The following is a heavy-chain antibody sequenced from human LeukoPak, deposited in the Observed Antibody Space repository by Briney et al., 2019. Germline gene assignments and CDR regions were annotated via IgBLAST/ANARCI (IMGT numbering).Heavy chain of an antibody. CDR3: ARRPRDSRSYPYFQH. V-gene: IGHV1-8*01. D-gene: IGHD1-26*01. CDR2: INPSSGST. Sequence: ASVTVSFTGAGYTFTIYDINLVRQAPGQGLEWMGWINPSSGSTGYSQKFQGRGTMTMNTSISTDYMELSSLRSEDTAVYYCARRPRDSRSYPYFQHWGQGTLVTVSS. J-gene: IGHJ1*01. CDR1: GYTFTIYD.